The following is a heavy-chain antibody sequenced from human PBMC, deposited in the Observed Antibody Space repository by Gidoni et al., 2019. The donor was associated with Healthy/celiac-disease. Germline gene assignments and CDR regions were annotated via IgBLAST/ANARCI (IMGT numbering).Heavy chain of an antibody. CDR3: ARDSYGSGSLPLNWFDP. Sequence: EVQLVESGGGLVQPGGSLRLSWAASGFTFSSYSMNWVRQAPGKGLEWVSYISSSSSTIYYADSVKGRFTISRDNAKNSLYLQMNSLRAEDTAVYYCARDSYGSGSLPLNWFDPWGQGTLVTVSS. CDR2: ISSSSSTI. J-gene: IGHJ5*02. D-gene: IGHD3-10*01. CDR1: GFTFSSYS. V-gene: IGHV3-48*01.